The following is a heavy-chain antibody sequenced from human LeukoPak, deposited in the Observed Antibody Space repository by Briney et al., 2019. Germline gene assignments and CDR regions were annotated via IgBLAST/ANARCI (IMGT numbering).Heavy chain of an antibody. V-gene: IGHV3-33*01. Sequence: QPGRSLRLSCAASGFTFSSYGMHWVRQAPGKGLEWVAVIWYDGSNKYYADSVKGRFTISRDNSKNTLYLQMNSLRAEDTAVYYCARGLDDFWSGGLDYWGQGTLSPSPQ. CDR3: ARGLDDFWSGGLDY. J-gene: IGHJ4*02. D-gene: IGHD3-3*01. CDR2: IWYDGSNK. CDR1: GFTFSSYG.